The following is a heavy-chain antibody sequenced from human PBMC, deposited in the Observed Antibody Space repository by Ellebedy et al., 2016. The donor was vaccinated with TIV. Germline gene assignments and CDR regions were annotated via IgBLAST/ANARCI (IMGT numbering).Heavy chain of an antibody. V-gene: IGHV3-48*04. D-gene: IGHD2-2*02. CDR3: TRDRFYSESGAIFDP. J-gene: IGHJ5*02. CDR1: GFTFSGYT. CDR2: ISYSGATT. Sequence: GESLKISCAASGFTFSGYTMNWVRQAPGKGLEWISYISYSGATTNYADSVKGRFTISRDNAKNTLFLQMNSLRADDTAIYYCTRDRFYSESGAIFDPWGQGTLVTVSS.